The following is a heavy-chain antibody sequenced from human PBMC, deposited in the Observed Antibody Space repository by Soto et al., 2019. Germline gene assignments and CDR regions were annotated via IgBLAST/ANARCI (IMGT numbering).Heavy chain of an antibody. D-gene: IGHD3-10*01. CDR1: GGPFGGFY. Sequence: SETLSLTCAVNGGPFGGFYWTWIRQSPGKGLEWIGEIHHGGSTNYNPSLKSRVTMSLDTSKNQFSLKLTSVTAADTAVYYCARGYRISMVILSTNYIDFWGQGTPVTVSS. CDR2: IHHGGST. CDR3: ARGYRISMVILSTNYIDF. V-gene: IGHV4-34*01. J-gene: IGHJ4*02.